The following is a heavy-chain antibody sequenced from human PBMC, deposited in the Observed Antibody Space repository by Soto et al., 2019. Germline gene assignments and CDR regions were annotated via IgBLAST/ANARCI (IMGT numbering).Heavy chain of an antibody. D-gene: IGHD3-3*01. J-gene: IGHJ5*02. CDR2: INHSGST. CDR1: GGSFSGYY. CDR3: ARGSFKYYDFWSGYSPGWFDP. Sequence: LSLTCAVYGGSFSGYYWSWIRQPPGKGLEWIGEINHSGSTNYNPSLKSRVTISVDTSKNQFSLKLSSVTAADTAVYYCARGSFKYYDFWSGYSPGWFDPWGQGTLVTVSS. V-gene: IGHV4-34*01.